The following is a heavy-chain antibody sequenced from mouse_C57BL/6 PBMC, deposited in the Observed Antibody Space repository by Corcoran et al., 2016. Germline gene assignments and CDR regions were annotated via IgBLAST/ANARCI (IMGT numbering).Heavy chain of an antibody. J-gene: IGHJ3*01. CDR3: AKLPIYYYGSSSFAY. CDR1: GYTFTSYG. Sequence: QVQLQQSGAELARPGASVKLSCKASGYTFTSYGISWVKQRTGQGLEWIGEIYPRSGNTYYNEKFKGKATLTADKSSSTAYMELRSLTSEDSAVYFCAKLPIYYYGSSSFAYWGQGTLVTVSA. D-gene: IGHD1-1*01. CDR2: IYPRSGNT. V-gene: IGHV1-81*01.